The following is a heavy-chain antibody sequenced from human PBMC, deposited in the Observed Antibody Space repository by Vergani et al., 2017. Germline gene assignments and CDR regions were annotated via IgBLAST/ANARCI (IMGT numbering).Heavy chain of an antibody. CDR3: AKLPSGRIVAPLDYFDS. V-gene: IGHV3-23*01. CDR1: GFTFSTYA. D-gene: IGHD1-26*01. CDR2: ISSDGGST. J-gene: IGHJ4*02. Sequence: EVQLLESGGDLVQPGGSLRLSCAASGFTFSTYAMTWVRQAPGKGLEWVSTISSDGGSTYYADSVKGRFTISRDNSKNTLYLQMNSLRAEDTAVYYCAKLPSGRIVAPLDYFDSWGQGTLVTVSS.